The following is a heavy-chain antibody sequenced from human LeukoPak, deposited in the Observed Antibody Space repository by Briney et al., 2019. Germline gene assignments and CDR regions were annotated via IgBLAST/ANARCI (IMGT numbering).Heavy chain of an antibody. CDR2: INPNSGGT. CDR3: ARGKYYDFWSGYYHD. D-gene: IGHD3-3*01. Sequence: ASVKVSCKASGGTFSSYAISWVRQAPGQGLEWMGWINPNSGGTNYAQKFQGRVTMTRDTSICTAYMELSRLGSDDTAVYYCARGKYYDFWSGYYHDWGQGTLVTVSS. J-gene: IGHJ4*02. CDR1: GGTFSSYA. V-gene: IGHV1-2*02.